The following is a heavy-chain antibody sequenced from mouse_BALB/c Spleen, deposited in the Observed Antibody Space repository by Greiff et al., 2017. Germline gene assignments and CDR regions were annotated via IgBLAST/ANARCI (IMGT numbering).Heavy chain of an antibody. V-gene: IGHV1-5*01. CDR1: GYSFTSYW. Sequence: EVQLQQSGTVLARPGASVKMSCKASGYSFTSYWMHWVKQRPGQGLEWIGAIYPGNSDTSYNQKFKGKAKLTAVTSASTAYMELSSLTNEDSAVYYCTRNYYGSSWAMDYWGQGTSVTVSS. CDR2: IYPGNSDT. D-gene: IGHD1-1*01. J-gene: IGHJ4*01. CDR3: TRNYYGSSWAMDY.